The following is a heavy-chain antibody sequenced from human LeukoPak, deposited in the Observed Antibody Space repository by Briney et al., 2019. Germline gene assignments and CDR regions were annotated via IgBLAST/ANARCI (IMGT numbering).Heavy chain of an antibody. V-gene: IGHV4-30-4*01. Sequence: SETLSLTCTVSGGSISSGDYYWSWIRQPPGKGLEWIGYIYYSGSTYYNPSLKSRVTISVDTSKNQFSLKLSSVTAADTAVYYCARATIVVVPAATITDSRYGMDVWGQGTTVTVSS. CDR1: GGSISSGDYY. J-gene: IGHJ6*02. CDR2: IYYSGST. D-gene: IGHD2-2*01. CDR3: ARATIVVVPAATITDSRYGMDV.